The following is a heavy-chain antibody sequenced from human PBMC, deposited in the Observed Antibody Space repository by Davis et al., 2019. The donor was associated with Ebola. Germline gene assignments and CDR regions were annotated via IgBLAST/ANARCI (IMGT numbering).Heavy chain of an antibody. D-gene: IGHD6-13*01. V-gene: IGHV1-3*01. J-gene: IGHJ5*02. Sequence: ASVNVSCKASGYTFTSYAMHWVRQAPGHRLEWMGWINAGNGNTKYSQKFQGRVTITRDTSASTAYMELSSLRSEDTAVYYCARDSRYSSTWFDPWGQGTLVTVSS. CDR2: INAGNGNT. CDR1: GYTFTSYA. CDR3: ARDSRYSSTWFDP.